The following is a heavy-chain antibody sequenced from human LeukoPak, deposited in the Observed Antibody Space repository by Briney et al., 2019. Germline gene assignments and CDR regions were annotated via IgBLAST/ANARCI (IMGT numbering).Heavy chain of an antibody. J-gene: IGHJ2*01. CDR3: AKDPSNSGSYGAWYFDL. D-gene: IGHD3-10*01. Sequence: GGSLTLSCAVSGFTFSSYGISWVRLAPGTGLDSVIAISNSGDRTHYADSVKGRFTISRDNSKNTLYLQMNSLRAEDTAVYYCAKDPSNSGSYGAWYFDLWGRGTLVTVSS. CDR1: GFTFSSYG. V-gene: IGHV3-23*01. CDR2: ISNSGDRT.